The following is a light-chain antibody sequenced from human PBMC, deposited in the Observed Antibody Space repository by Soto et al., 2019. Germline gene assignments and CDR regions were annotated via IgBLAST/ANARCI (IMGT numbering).Light chain of an antibody. CDR3: QQYVSSPWT. J-gene: IGKJ1*01. CDR2: GAS. V-gene: IGKV3-20*01. Sequence: EIVLTQSPGTLSLSPGERATLSCRASQSVSSSYLAWYQQKPGQAPRLLIYGASSRATGIPDRFSGSGSGTDFTLIISRLEPEDFAVYYCQQYVSSPWTFGQGTKVDIK. CDR1: QSVSSSY.